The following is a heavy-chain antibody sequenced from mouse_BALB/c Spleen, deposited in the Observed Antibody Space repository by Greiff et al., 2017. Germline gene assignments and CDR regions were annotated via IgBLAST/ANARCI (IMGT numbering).Heavy chain of an antibody. J-gene: IGHJ4*01. V-gene: IGHV7-3*02. CDR1: GFTFTDYY. Sequence: EGMLVESGGGLVQPGGSLRLSCATSGFTFTDYYMSWVRQPPGKALEWLGFIRNKANGYTTEYSASVKGRFTISRDNSQSILYLQMNTLRAEDSATYYCARDRNYAMDYWGQGTSVTVSS. CDR2: IRNKANGYTT. CDR3: ARDRNYAMDY.